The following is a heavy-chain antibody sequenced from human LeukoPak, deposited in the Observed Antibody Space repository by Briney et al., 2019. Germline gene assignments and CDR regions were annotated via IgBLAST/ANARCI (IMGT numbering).Heavy chain of an antibody. V-gene: IGHV3-23*01. D-gene: IGHD3-3*01. CDR2: ISGSGGST. J-gene: IGHJ6*03. CDR3: AKTGGDFWSGYHYYYYYYMDV. Sequence: PGRSLRLSCAASGFTFSSYGMHWVRQAPGKGLEWVSAISGSGGSTYYADSVKGRFTISRDNSKNTLYLQMNSLRAEDTAVYYCAKTGGDFWSGYHYYYYYYMDVWGKGTTVTVSS. CDR1: GFTFSSYG.